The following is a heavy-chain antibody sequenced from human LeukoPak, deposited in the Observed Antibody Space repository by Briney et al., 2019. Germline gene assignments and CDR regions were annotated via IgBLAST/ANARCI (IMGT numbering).Heavy chain of an antibody. Sequence: GASVKVSCKASGYTFTSYGISWVRQAPGQGLEWMGWISAYNGNTNYAQKLQGRVTMTTDTSTSTAYMELRSLRSDDTAVYYCARGRNYYDSSGYRGNDAFDIWGQGTMVTVSS. CDR3: ARGRNYYDSSGYRGNDAFDI. CDR2: ISAYNGNT. CDR1: GYTFTSYG. J-gene: IGHJ3*02. V-gene: IGHV1-18*01. D-gene: IGHD3-22*01.